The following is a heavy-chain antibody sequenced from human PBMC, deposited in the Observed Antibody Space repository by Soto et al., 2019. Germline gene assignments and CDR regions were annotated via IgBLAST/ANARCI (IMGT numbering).Heavy chain of an antibody. CDR1: GGSVSSGRNY. CDR2: IFYSGST. J-gene: IGHJ6*02. V-gene: IGHV4-61*01. Sequence: QVQLQESGPGLGKPSETLSLTCTVSGGSVSSGRNYWSWIRQPPGKGLEWIGCIFYSGSTNYNPSLQSRVTISVDTSKNQCSLKRNSVTVADTAVYYWARDRCSGYNCSDYCGMDVWGQGTTVTVAS. D-gene: IGHD1-1*01. CDR3: ARDRCSGYNCSDYCGMDV.